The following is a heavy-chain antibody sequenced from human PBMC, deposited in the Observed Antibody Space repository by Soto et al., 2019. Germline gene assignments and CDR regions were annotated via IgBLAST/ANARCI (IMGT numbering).Heavy chain of an antibody. CDR2: IYPGDSDT. CDR1: GYSFTSYW. Sequence: GESLKISCKGSGYSFTSYWIGWVRQMPGKGLEWMGIIYPGDSDTRYSPSFQGQVTISADKSISTAYLQWSSLKASDTAMYYCATQMITFGGVIAITTGAFDIWGQGTMVTVSS. D-gene: IGHD3-16*02. V-gene: IGHV5-51*01. CDR3: ATQMITFGGVIAITTGAFDI. J-gene: IGHJ3*02.